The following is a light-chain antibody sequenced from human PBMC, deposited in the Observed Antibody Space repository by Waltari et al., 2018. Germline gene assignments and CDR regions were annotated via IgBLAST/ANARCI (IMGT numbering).Light chain of an antibody. CDR1: QSVSRA. J-gene: IGKJ1*01. CDR2: GSS. Sequence: EIVLTQSPGTLSLSLGERATVSCRARQSVSRALAWYQKKPGQAPRLLIYGSSTRATGLPDRFSGSGSGTDFSLTISRLEPDDFAVYYCQHYLRLPVTFGQGTTVEI. V-gene: IGKV3-20*01. CDR3: QHYLRLPVT.